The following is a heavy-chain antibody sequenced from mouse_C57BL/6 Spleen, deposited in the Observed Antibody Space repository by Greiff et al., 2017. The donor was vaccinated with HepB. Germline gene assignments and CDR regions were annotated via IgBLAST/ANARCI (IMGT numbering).Heavy chain of an antibody. CDR3: ATHYYGSSQFAD. J-gene: IGHJ3*01. D-gene: IGHD1-1*01. Sequence: VQLQQPGAELVMPGASVKLSCKASGYTFTSYWMHWVKQRPGQGLAWIGEIDPSDSYTNYNQKFKGKSTLTVDKSSSTAYMQLSSLTSEDSAVYYWATHYYGSSQFADWGQGTLVTVSA. V-gene: IGHV1-69*01. CDR1: GYTFTSYW. CDR2: IDPSDSYT.